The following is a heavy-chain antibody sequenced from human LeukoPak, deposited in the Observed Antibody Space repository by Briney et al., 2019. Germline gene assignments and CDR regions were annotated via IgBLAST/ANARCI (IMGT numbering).Heavy chain of an antibody. CDR2: INHSGST. D-gene: IGHD3-10*01. V-gene: IGHV4-34*01. CDR3: ARGRGAGSGSYFGYYYYGMDV. CDR1: GGSFSGYY. J-gene: IGHJ6*02. Sequence: SETLSLTCAVYGGSFSGYYWSWIRQPPGKGLEWIGEINHSGSTNYNPSLKSRVTISVDTSKNQFSLKLSSVTAADTAVYYCARGRGAGSGSYFGYYYYGMDVWGQGTTVTVSS.